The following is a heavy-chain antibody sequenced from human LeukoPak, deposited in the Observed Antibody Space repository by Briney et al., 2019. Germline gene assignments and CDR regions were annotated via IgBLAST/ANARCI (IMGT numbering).Heavy chain of an antibody. D-gene: IGHD1-26*01. Sequence: GGSLRLSCAASGFTFSQYSMSWVRQAPGKGLEWVSAISGSGGSTYYADSVKGRFTISRDNSKNTLYLQMNSLRAEDTAVYYCAADSGSYTFDYWGQGTLVTVSS. CDR3: AADSGSYTFDY. V-gene: IGHV3-23*01. CDR2: ISGSGGST. CDR1: GFTFSQYS. J-gene: IGHJ4*02.